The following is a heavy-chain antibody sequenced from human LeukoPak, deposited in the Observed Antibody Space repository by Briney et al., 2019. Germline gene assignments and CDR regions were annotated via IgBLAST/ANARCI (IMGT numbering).Heavy chain of an antibody. CDR1: GGTFSSYA. Sequence: SVKVSCKASGGTFSSYAISWVRQAPGQGLEWMGGIIPIFGTANYAQKFQGRVTITADVSTSTAYMELSSLRSEDTAVYYCARGSITMVRGVMAWFDPWGQGTLVTVSS. CDR2: IIPIFGTA. CDR3: ARGSITMVRGVMAWFDP. J-gene: IGHJ5*02. V-gene: IGHV1-69*01. D-gene: IGHD3-10*01.